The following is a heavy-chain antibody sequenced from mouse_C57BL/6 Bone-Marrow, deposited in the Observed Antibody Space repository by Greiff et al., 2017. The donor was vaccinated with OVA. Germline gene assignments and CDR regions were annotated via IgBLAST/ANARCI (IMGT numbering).Heavy chain of an antibody. CDR2: IYPRSGNT. D-gene: IGHD2-1*01. J-gene: IGHJ3*01. CDR1: GYTFTSYG. CDR3: ARMRGYYAPEGFAY. V-gene: IGHV1-81*01. Sequence: VQLQQSGAELARPGASVKLSCKASGYTFTSYGISWVKQRTGQGLEWIGEIYPRSGNTYYNEKFKGKATLTADKASSTAYMELRSLTSEDSAVYFCARMRGYYAPEGFAYWGQGTLVTVSA.